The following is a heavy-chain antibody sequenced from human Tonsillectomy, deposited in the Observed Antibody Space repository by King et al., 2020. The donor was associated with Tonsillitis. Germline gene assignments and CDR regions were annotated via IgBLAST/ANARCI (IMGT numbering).Heavy chain of an antibody. V-gene: IGHV4-34*01. CDR1: GGSFSDYF. J-gene: IGHJ6*03. CDR3: ARGADRGYCSSTSCLYYMDV. D-gene: IGHD2-2*01. CDR2: INHSGST. Sequence: VQLQQWGAGLLKPSETLSLTCAVYGGSFSDYFWGCIRQPPGKGLEWIGEINHSGSTNYNPSLKSRVTISVDTSKNQFSLKLSSVTAADTAIYYCARGADRGYCSSTSCLYYMDVWGKGTTVTVSS.